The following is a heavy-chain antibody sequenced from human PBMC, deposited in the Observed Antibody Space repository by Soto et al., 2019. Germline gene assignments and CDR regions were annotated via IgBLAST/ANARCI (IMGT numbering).Heavy chain of an antibody. CDR3: ARAPSADYYDSSGYFDY. D-gene: IGHD3-22*01. CDR2: IYYSGST. V-gene: IGHV4-31*02. J-gene: IGHJ4*02. CDR1: GWSLRRARYY. Sequence: PYETQSLTSTLAGWSLRRARYYWICILPHPGKGLALIGYIYYSGSTYYNPSLKSRVTISVDTSKNQFSLKLSSVTAADTAVYYCARAPSADYYDSSGYFDYWGQGTLVTVSS.